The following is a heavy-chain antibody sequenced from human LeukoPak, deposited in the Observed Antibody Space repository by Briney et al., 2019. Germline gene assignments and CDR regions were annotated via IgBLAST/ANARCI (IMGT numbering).Heavy chain of an antibody. CDR3: ARGGRAASGY. D-gene: IGHD6-13*01. J-gene: IGHJ4*02. CDR2: INHSGST. CDR1: GGSFGGYY. Sequence: SETLSLTCAVYGGSFGGYYWSWIRQPPGKGLEWIGEINHSGSTNYNPSLKSRVTISVDTSKNQCSLKLSSVTAADTAVYYCARGGRAASGYWGQGTLVTVSS. V-gene: IGHV4-34*01.